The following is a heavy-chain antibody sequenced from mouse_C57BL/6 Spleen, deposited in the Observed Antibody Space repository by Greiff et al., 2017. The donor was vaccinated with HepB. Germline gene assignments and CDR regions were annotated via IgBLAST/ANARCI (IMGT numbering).Heavy chain of an antibody. CDR1: GYTFTSYW. Sequence: QVQLQQPGAELVKPGASVKLSCKASGYTFTSYWMQRVKQRPGQGLEWIGEIDPFDSYTNYNQKFKGKATLTVETSSSTAYMQLSCLTSEDSAVYYCARSAYDYDWYAMDYWGQGTSVTVSS. CDR2: IDPFDSYT. D-gene: IGHD2-4*01. J-gene: IGHJ4*01. CDR3: ARSAYDYDWYAMDY. V-gene: IGHV1-50*01.